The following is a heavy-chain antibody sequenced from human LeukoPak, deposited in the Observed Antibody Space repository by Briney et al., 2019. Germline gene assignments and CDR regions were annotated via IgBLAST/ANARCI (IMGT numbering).Heavy chain of an antibody. CDR1: GGSISSYY. J-gene: IGHJ4*02. CDR2: ISDIGSI. Sequence: PSETLSLTCTVSGGSISSYYWSWIRQPPGKGLEWIAYISDIGSINYNPSLKSRVTISLDTSKNQFSLKLSSVTAADTAVYYCAGHHPRNTVDFWGQGTLVTVSS. V-gene: IGHV4-59*08. D-gene: IGHD2-8*02. CDR3: AGHHPRNTVDF.